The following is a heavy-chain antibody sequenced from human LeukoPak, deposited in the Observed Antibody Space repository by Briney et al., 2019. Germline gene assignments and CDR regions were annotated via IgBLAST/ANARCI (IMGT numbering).Heavy chain of an antibody. CDR2: ITSSDSTT. Sequence: GGSLRLSCVASGFTFSSYEMNWVRQAPGKGLEWLSYITSSDSTTHYADSVKGRFTISRDDAQNSLYLQMNSLRVEDTALYYCARDGDTVLTRGYYYYMDVWGKGTTVTVSS. J-gene: IGHJ6*03. CDR3: ARDGDTVLTRGYYYYMDV. D-gene: IGHD4-23*01. CDR1: GFTFSSYE. V-gene: IGHV3-48*03.